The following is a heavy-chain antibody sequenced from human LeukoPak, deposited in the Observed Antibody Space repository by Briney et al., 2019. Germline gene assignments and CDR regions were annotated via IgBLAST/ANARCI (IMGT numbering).Heavy chain of an antibody. Sequence: SETLSLTCSVSGGSISSLYWSWIRQPPGKGLEWIGYIYYTGSTNYNPSLKSRVTMFVDMSKNQFSLRLSSVTAADAAVYYCARHRAYSSSSPFDYWGQGTLVTVSS. J-gene: IGHJ4*02. CDR3: ARHRAYSSSSPFDY. V-gene: IGHV4-59*08. CDR2: IYYTGST. CDR1: GGSISSLY. D-gene: IGHD6-6*01.